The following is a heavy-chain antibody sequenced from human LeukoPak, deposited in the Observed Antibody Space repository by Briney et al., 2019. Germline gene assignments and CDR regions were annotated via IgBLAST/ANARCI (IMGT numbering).Heavy chain of an antibody. CDR1: GFTFSSYN. CDR3: ARRGAYGSGTYYNAFDI. D-gene: IGHD3-10*01. Sequence: GGSLRLSSAASGFTFSSYNMNWVRQPPGKGLEWVSYISSSPTTTYYADSVKGRFTISRDNAKNSLYLQMNSLRDEDTAVYYCARRGAYGSGTYYNAFDIWGQGTVVTVSS. J-gene: IGHJ3*02. V-gene: IGHV3-48*02. CDR2: ISSSPTTT.